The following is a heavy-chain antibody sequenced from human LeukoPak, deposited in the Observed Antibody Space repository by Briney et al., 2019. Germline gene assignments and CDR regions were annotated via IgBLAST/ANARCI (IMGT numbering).Heavy chain of an antibody. CDR1: GYTFTSYD. CDR3: ARWGHGSTQHAFDI. D-gene: IGHD3-10*01. CDR2: MNPNSGNT. Sequence: ASVKVSCKASGYTFTSYDINWARQATGQGLEWMGWMNPNSGNTGYAQKFQGRVTVTRNTSISTAYMELSSLRSEDTAVYYCARWGHGSTQHAFDIWGQGTMVTVSS. J-gene: IGHJ3*02. V-gene: IGHV1-8*01.